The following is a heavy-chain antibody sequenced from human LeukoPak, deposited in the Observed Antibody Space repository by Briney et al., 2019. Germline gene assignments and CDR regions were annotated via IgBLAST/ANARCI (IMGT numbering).Heavy chain of an antibody. CDR3: AKRPSDYGDYVSYFDY. D-gene: IGHD4-17*01. J-gene: IGHJ4*02. CDR2: ISDDGRRK. CDR1: GFSFISYG. Sequence: GGSLRLSCAASGFSFISYGMHWGRQAPGEGVEGGGVISDDGRRKDYAASLKGRFTISRDNSKDTLYLQMNSLRAEDTAVYYCAKRPSDYGDYVSYFDYWGQGTLVTVSS. V-gene: IGHV3-30*18.